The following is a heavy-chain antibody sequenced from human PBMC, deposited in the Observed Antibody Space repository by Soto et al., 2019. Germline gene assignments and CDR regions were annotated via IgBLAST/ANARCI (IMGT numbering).Heavy chain of an antibody. CDR1: QFTFGGLG. D-gene: IGHD2-2*03. J-gene: IGHJ4*02. V-gene: IGHV3-23*01. CDR3: VSWMSAHFDY. Sequence: VLLLESGGGFVQPGGSVRLSCAAPQFTFGGLGLSWVRQSPGRGLEWVATISRDKDNTHYADSVNGRFTISKDRSTNTLHLHMASLRAEDTAMYYCVSWMSAHFDYWGRGTLVTVSS. CDR2: ISRDKDNT.